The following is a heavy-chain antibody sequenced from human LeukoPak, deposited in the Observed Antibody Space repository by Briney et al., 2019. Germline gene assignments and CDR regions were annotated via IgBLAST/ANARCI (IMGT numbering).Heavy chain of an antibody. CDR1: GYSISSGYF. J-gene: IGHJ3*02. D-gene: IGHD1-26*01. Sequence: SETLSLTCTVSGYSISSGYFWGWIRQPPGKRLEWIGEIYHSGSTNYNPSLKSRVTISVDKSKNQFSLKLSSVTAADTAVYYCAGNMGATDAFDIWGQGTMVTVSS. CDR2: IYHSGST. V-gene: IGHV4-38-2*02. CDR3: AGNMGATDAFDI.